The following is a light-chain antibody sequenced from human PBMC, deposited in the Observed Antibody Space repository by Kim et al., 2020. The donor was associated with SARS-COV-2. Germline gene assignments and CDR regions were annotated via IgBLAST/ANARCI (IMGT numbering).Light chain of an antibody. CDR2: AAS. Sequence: EIVMTQSPATLSVSPGERATLSCRASQSVSSNLAWYQQKPGQAPRLLIYAASARATGIPARFSGSGSGTDFTLTISSLQSEDFAVYYCQQLNSWPRTFGGGTKLEI. CDR3: QQLNSWPRT. CDR1: QSVSSN. V-gene: IGKV3-15*01. J-gene: IGKJ4*01.